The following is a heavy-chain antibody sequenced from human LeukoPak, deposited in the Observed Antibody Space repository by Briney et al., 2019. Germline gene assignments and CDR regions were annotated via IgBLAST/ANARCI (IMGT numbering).Heavy chain of an antibody. Sequence: PGGSLRLSCAASGFTVSSNYMSWVRQAPGKGLEWVSVIYSGGSTYYADAVKGRFTISRDNSKNTLYLQMNSLRAEDTAVYYCARDRMVRGVITPYYYYVMDVWGQGTTATVSS. CDR1: GFTVSSNY. V-gene: IGHV3-66*01. D-gene: IGHD3-10*01. J-gene: IGHJ6*02. CDR2: IYSGGST. CDR3: ARDRMVRGVITPYYYYVMDV.